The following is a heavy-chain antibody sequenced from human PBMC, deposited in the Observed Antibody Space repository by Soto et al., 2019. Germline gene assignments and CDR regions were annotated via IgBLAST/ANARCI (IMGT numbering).Heavy chain of an antibody. CDR3: ARVSLWDCSSTSCYDV. Sequence: QVQLVQSGAEVKKPGASVKVSCKASGYTFTSYGISWVRQAPGQVLEWMGWISAYNGNTNYAQKLQGRVNITTDTYTSTAYMELRSLRSDDTAVYYCARVSLWDCSSTSCYDVWGQGTTVTVSS. V-gene: IGHV1-18*01. D-gene: IGHD2-2*01. J-gene: IGHJ6*02. CDR2: ISAYNGNT. CDR1: GYTFTSYG.